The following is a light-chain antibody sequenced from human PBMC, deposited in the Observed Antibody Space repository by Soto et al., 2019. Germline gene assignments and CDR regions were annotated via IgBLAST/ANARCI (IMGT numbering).Light chain of an antibody. CDR3: AAWDDSLSGPV. Sequence: QSVLTQPPSVSGAPGQRVTISCIGGSSNIGAGYEVHWYQQLPGTVPKLLVYNNNQRPSGVPDRFSGSKSDTSASLAISGLQFEDEADYYCAAWDDSLSGPVFGGGTKLTVL. V-gene: IGLV1-40*01. CDR2: NNN. J-gene: IGLJ3*02. CDR1: SSNIGAGYE.